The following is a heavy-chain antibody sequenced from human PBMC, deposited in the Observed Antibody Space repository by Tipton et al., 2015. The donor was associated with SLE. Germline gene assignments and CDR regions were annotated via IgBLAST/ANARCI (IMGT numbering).Heavy chain of an antibody. Sequence: SLRLSCAASGFTFSSYAMSWVRQAPGKGLEWVSAISGSGGSTYYADSVKGRFTISRDNSKNTLYLQMNSLRAEDTAVYYCARDPTIFGVVTGSAFDIWGQGTMVTVSS. J-gene: IGHJ3*02. CDR3: ARDPTIFGVVTGSAFDI. V-gene: IGHV3-23*01. CDR1: GFTFSSYA. CDR2: ISGSGGST. D-gene: IGHD3-3*01.